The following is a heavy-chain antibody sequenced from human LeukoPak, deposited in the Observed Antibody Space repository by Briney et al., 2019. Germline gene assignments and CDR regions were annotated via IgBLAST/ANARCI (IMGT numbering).Heavy chain of an antibody. Sequence: ASVKVSCKVSGYTLTELSMHWVRQAPGKGLEWMGGFDPEDGETIYAQKFQGRVTMTEDTSTDTAYMELSSLRSEDTAVYYCARGAWYSSGYTALHYFDYWGQGTLVTVSS. D-gene: IGHD6-19*01. CDR1: GYTLTELS. CDR3: ARGAWYSSGYTALHYFDY. CDR2: FDPEDGET. V-gene: IGHV1-24*01. J-gene: IGHJ4*02.